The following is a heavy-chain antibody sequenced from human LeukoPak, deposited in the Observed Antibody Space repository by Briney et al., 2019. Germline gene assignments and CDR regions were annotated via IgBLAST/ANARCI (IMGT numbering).Heavy chain of an antibody. CDR1: EFTFSSYA. D-gene: IGHD2/OR15-2a*01. CDR3: AKYVSAKGPPYALDV. Sequence: PGGSLRLSCAASEFTFSSYAMQWVRQAPGKGLAWVSGINVSGGSTWYADSVKGRFTISRDNSKNTLYLQMNSLRAEDTAVYYCAKYVSAKGPPYALDVWGQGTTVTVSS. J-gene: IGHJ6*02. CDR2: INVSGGST. V-gene: IGHV3-23*01.